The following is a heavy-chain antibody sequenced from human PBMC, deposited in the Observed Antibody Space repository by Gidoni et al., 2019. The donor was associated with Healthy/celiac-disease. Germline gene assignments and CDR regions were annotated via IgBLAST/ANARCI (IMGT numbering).Heavy chain of an antibody. Sequence: QLQQWGAGLFKPSETLSLTCAVYGGSFSPYYWSWIRQPPGKGLEWIGEINQSGNTNYNPSLKSRVTISVDTSKNQFSLRLGSVTAADTAVYDCGRFARGAAASPDYWGQGTLVTVSS. CDR3: GRFARGAAASPDY. CDR2: INQSGNT. V-gene: IGHV4-34*02. D-gene: IGHD6-25*01. J-gene: IGHJ4*02. CDR1: GGSFSPYY.